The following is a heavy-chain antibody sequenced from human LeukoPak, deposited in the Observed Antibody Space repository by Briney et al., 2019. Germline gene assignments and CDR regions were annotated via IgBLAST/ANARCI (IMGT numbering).Heavy chain of an antibody. CDR1: GVSIDTYY. V-gene: IGHV4-4*07. J-gene: IGHJ4*02. CDR3: ASLYGSGSYYSPKHYFDD. CDR2: IFASGSG. D-gene: IGHD3-10*01. Sequence: SETLSLTCSVSGVSIDTYYWSWIRQPAGKGLEWIGRIFASGSGNYNPSLRGRVTMSVDTSRNQFSLQLTSVTAADTAVYYCASLYGSGSYYSPKHYFDDWGQGTLVTVSS.